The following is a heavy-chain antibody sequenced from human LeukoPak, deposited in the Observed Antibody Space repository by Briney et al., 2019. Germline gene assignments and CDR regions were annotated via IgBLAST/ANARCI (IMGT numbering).Heavy chain of an antibody. V-gene: IGHV3-48*01. J-gene: IGHJ3*02. CDR2: ISSSSSTI. D-gene: IGHD4-17*01. CDR3: ARDVPYGDYTGDAFDI. CDR1: GFTFSSYS. Sequence: QSGGSLRLSCAAPGFTFSSYSMNWVRQAPGKGLEWVSYISSSSSTIYYADSVKGRFTISRDNAKNSLYLQMNSLRAEDTAVYYCARDVPYGDYTGDAFDIWGQGTMVTVSS.